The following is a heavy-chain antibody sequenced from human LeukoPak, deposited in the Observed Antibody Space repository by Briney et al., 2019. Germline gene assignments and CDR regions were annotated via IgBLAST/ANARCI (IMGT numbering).Heavy chain of an antibody. V-gene: IGHV3-48*01. CDR3: ARDPHRATRDVWFDP. CDR2: ISSSSSTI. CDR1: GFPFSSYS. D-gene: IGHD1-26*01. J-gene: IGHJ5*02. Sequence: GGSLRLSCAASGFPFSSYSMNWVRQAPGKGLEWVSYISSSSSTIYYADSVKGRFTISRDNAKNSLYLQMNSLRAEDTAVYYCARDPHRATRDVWFDPWGQGTLVAVSS.